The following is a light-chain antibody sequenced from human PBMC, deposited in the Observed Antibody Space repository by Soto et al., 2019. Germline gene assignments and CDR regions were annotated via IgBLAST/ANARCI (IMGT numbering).Light chain of an antibody. CDR1: SSDVGGYNY. Sequence: QSALTQPASVSGSPGQSITISCTGTSSDVGGYNYVSWYQHHPGKAPRLMIYEVSNRPSGVSDRFSGSKSGNTASLTISGLLAEDEADYCCSSYTSISTYVFGTGTKLTVL. V-gene: IGLV2-14*01. CDR3: SSYTSISTYV. J-gene: IGLJ1*01. CDR2: EVS.